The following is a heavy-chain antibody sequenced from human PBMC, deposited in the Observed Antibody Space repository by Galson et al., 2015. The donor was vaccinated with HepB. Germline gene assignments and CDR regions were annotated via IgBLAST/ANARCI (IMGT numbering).Heavy chain of an antibody. J-gene: IGHJ4*02. D-gene: IGHD2-15*01. CDR3: VRADLGYCSDGNCYGELDY. CDR1: GFTFSNYW. Sequence: SLRLSCAASGFTFSNYWMHWVRQVPGRGLVWVARIKSDGRTTNYADSVKGRFTISRDNAKNTLFLQMSSLGAEDTAVYYCVRADLGYCSDGNCYGELDYWGLGTLVTVSS. CDR2: IKSDGRTT. V-gene: IGHV3-74*01.